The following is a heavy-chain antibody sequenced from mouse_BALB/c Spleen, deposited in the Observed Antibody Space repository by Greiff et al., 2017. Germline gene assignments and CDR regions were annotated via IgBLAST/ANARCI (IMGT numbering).Heavy chain of an antibody. CDR2: IRLKSNNYAT. CDR1: GFTFSNYW. J-gene: IGHJ4*01. V-gene: IGHV6-6*02. Sequence: EVQLVESGGGLVQPGGSMKLSCVASGFTFSNYWMNWVRQSPEKGLEWVAEIRLKSNNYATHYAESVKGRFTISRDDSKSSVYLQMNNLRAEDTGIYYCTRHGSSYVYAMDYWGQGTSVTVSS. CDR3: TRHGSSYVYAMDY. D-gene: IGHD1-1*01.